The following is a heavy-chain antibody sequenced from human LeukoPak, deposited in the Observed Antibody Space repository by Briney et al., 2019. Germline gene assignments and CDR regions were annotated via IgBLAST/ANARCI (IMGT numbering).Heavy chain of an antibody. Sequence: PGGSLRLSCAASGFTFSSYGMHWVRQAPGKGLEWVAVISYDGSNKYYADSVKGRFTISRDNSKNTLYLQMNSLRAEDTAVCYCARESGGSCLECFDYWGQGTLVTVSS. J-gene: IGHJ4*02. CDR1: GFTFSSYG. CDR2: ISYDGSNK. CDR3: ARESGGSCLECFDY. D-gene: IGHD2-15*01. V-gene: IGHV3-30*03.